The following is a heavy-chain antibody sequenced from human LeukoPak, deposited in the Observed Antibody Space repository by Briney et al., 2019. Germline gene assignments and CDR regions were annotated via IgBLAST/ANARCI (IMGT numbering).Heavy chain of an antibody. J-gene: IGHJ4*02. V-gene: IGHV3-66*01. D-gene: IGHD2-8*01. Sequence: GWSLRLSCVASGLTISNKYMSWVRQAPGKGLQWVSVIYSGGSTYYADSVKGRFTISRDNSKNTLYLQMNSLRAEDTAVYYCAREGGSLYYFDYWGQGTLVTVSS. CDR2: IYSGGST. CDR3: AREGGSLYYFDY. CDR1: GLTISNKY.